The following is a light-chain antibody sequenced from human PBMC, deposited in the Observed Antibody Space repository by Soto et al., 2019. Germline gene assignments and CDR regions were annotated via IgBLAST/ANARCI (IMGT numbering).Light chain of an antibody. CDR3: QQTYTIPWT. J-gene: IGKJ1*01. V-gene: IGKV1-39*01. CDR2: SAT. Sequence: DIQMTQSPSSVSASVGDRVTITCRTSQSFSNYLAWYQYRPGKAPKLLIYSATVLQSGVPSRFSGSGSGTDFTLTISRLQPEDSATYYCQQTYTIPWTFGQGTRVEIK. CDR1: QSFSNY.